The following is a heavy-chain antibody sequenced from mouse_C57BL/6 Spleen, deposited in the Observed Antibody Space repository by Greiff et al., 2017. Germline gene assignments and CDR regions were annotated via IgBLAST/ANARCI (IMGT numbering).Heavy chain of an antibody. CDR2: SRNKANDYTT. D-gene: IGHD4-1*01. V-gene: IGHV7-1*01. CDR1: GFTFSDFY. CDR3: ARDAPGYYYAMDY. Sequence: EVKVVESGGGLVQSGRSLRLSCATSGFTFSDFYMEWVRQAPGKGLEWIAASRNKANDYTTEYSASVKGRFIVSRDTSQSILYLQMNALRAEDTAIYYCARDAPGYYYAMDYWGQGASVTVSS. J-gene: IGHJ4*01.